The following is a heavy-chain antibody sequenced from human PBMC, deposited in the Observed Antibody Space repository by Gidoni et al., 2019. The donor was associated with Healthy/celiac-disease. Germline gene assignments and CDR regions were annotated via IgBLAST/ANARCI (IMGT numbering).Heavy chain of an antibody. D-gene: IGHD3-22*01. J-gene: IGHJ4*02. Sequence: QLQLQESGPGLVKPSQTLSLTCAVSGGSISSSGYSWCWIRQPPGKGLEWIGYIYHSGCTYYNPSLKTRITRAVDRSKNQNSLMLSTVTAAATAEKYCDKVGAYEDSSGYLDYWGQGTLVTVSS. CDR3: DKVGAYEDSSGYLDY. CDR1: GGSISSSGYS. V-gene: IGHV4-30-2*01. CDR2: IYHSGCT.